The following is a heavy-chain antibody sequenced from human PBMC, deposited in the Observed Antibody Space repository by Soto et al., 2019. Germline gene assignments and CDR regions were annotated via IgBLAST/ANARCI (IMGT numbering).Heavy chain of an antibody. CDR1: GFTFSSTA. V-gene: IGHV3-23*01. CDR3: ARRLDDRAEDGFDV. D-gene: IGHD3-16*01. Sequence: EVQLLESGGGLVQPGGSLRVSCAASGFTFSSTAMSWVRQAPGKGLEWVSAISGSGGSTYYADSVRGRFTISRDNSKSTLYLQLNSLRAEDTAIYYCARRLDDRAEDGFDVWGEGTAVTVSA. J-gene: IGHJ3*01. CDR2: ISGSGGST.